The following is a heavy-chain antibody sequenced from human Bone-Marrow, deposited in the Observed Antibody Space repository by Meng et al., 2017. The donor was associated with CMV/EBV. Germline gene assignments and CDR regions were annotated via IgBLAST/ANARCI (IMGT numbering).Heavy chain of an antibody. CDR3: ASLREGLLRYFDWSRYYYYGMDV. CDR1: GGSISSSSYY. D-gene: IGHD3-9*01. Sequence: GGSLRLSCTVSGGSISSSSYYWGWVRQAPGKGLEWVSYISSSGSTIYYADSVKGRFTISRDNAKNSLYLQMNSLRAEDTAVYYCASLREGLLRYFDWSRYYYYGMDVWGQGTTVTVSS. J-gene: IGHJ6*02. V-gene: IGHV3-11*04. CDR2: ISSSGSTI.